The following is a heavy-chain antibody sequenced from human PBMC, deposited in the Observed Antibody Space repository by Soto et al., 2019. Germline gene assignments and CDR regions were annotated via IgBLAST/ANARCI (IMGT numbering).Heavy chain of an antibody. V-gene: IGHV3-7*03. CDR3: AREDLLWWLDH. J-gene: IGHJ5*02. Sequence: GGSLRLSCAASGFTFSNDWMTWVRQAPGKGLEWVANIKQDGSEKYYVDSVRGRFTISRDNAKDSLYLQMNSLRAEDTAVYYCAREDLLWWLDHWGQGTLVTVSS. CDR2: IKQDGSEK. CDR1: GFTFSNDW. D-gene: IGHD2-21*01.